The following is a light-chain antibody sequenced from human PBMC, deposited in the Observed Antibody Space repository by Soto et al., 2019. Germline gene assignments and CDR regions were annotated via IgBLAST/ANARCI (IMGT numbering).Light chain of an antibody. CDR1: QSVRNN. CDR3: QQYNNWPPIT. CDR2: YAS. J-gene: IGKJ5*01. Sequence: EIMMTQSPATLSVSPGERATLSCRASQSVRNNLAWYQQKPGQAPRLLIYYASTRDTGIPARFSGSGSGTEFTLTISSLQSEDFALYYCQQYNNWPPITFDQGTRLEIK. V-gene: IGKV3-15*01.